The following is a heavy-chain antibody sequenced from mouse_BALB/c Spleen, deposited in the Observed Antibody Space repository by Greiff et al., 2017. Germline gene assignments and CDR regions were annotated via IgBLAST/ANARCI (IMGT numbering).Heavy chain of an antibody. CDR1: GYTFTDYN. D-gene: IGHD2-4*01. J-gene: IGHJ3*01. Sequence: EVKVVESGPELVKPGASVKISCKASGYTFTDYNMHWVKQSHGKSLEWIGYIYPYNGGTGYNQKFKSKATLTVDNSSSTAYMELRSLTSEDSAVYYCARSTMIMFAYWGQGTLVTVSA. CDR3: ARSTMIMFAY. V-gene: IGHV1S29*02. CDR2: IYPYNGGT.